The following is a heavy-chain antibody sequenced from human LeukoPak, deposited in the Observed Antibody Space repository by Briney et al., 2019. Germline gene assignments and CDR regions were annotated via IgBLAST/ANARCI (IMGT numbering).Heavy chain of an antibody. Sequence: PGGSLRLACAASGFTFDDYGMSWVRQAPGKGLEWVANIKQDGSEKYYVDSVKGRFTISRDNAKNSLYLQMNSLRAEDTAVYYCARKVVVAHRPEIDLFDYWGQGTLVTVSS. J-gene: IGHJ4*02. CDR1: GFTFDDYG. D-gene: IGHD2-15*01. V-gene: IGHV3-7*01. CDR2: IKQDGSEK. CDR3: ARKVVVAHRPEIDLFDY.